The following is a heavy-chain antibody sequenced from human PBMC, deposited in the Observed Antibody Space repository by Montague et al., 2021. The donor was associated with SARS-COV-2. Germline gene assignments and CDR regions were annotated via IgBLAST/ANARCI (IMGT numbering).Heavy chain of an antibody. Sequence: SLRLSCAASGFTFSSYTLNWVRQAPGKGLEWVSSISRGSSYIHYADSVKGRFTISRDNAKNSLYLQMNSLRAEDAAVYYCASSIPGAGVGDAFDVWGQGTIGTVSS. CDR1: GFTFSSYT. CDR2: ISRGSSYI. D-gene: IGHD6-13*01. J-gene: IGHJ3*01. CDR3: ASSIPGAGVGDAFDV. V-gene: IGHV3-21*01.